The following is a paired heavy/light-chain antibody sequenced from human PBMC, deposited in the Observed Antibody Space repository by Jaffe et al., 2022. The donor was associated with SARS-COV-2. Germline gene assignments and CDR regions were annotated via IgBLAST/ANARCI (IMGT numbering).Light chain of an antibody. J-gene: IGLJ1*01. CDR1: SSDVGSYNF. CDR2: EGS. Sequence: QSALTQPASVSGSPGQSITISCTGTSSDVGSYNFVSWYQQHPGKAPKLMIYEGSKRPSGISNRFSGSKSGNTASLTISGLQAEDEADYYCCSYATTSTFVFGTGTKVTVL. V-gene: IGLV2-23*01. CDR3: CSYATTSTFV.
Heavy chain of an antibody. Sequence: QVQLQQWGAGLLKPSETLSLTCAVYGGSFSGFYWSWIRQSPGKGLEWIGEINHSGSPNYNPSLKSRVTISVDTSRNQFSLKLSSVTAADTAVYYCARRDDFWSGYSYYYGMDVWGQGTTVTVSS. V-gene: IGHV4-34*01. CDR1: GGSFSGFY. CDR2: INHSGSP. D-gene: IGHD3-3*01. J-gene: IGHJ6*02. CDR3: ARRDDFWSGYSYYYGMDV.